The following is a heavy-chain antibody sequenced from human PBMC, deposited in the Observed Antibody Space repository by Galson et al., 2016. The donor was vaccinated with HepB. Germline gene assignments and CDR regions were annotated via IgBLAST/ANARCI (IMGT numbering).Heavy chain of an antibody. Sequence: SETLSLTCSVSGGSITDYRWSWIRQPPGKGLEWIGYFYGSGRTDYNPSLESRVTLSVDTSKNQFSLELSSMTAADTAVYYCARSGTYYIFDFWGQGTLVTVSS. D-gene: IGHD3-22*01. J-gene: IGHJ4*02. CDR1: GGSITDYR. CDR3: ARSGTYYIFDF. V-gene: IGHV4-59*01. CDR2: FYGSGRT.